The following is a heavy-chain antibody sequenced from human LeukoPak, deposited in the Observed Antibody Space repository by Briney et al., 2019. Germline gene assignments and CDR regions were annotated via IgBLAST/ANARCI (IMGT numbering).Heavy chain of an antibody. J-gene: IGHJ1*01. V-gene: IGHV3-21*01. CDR3: ARDRPHDYGDYPEYFQH. Sequence: PGGSLRLSCAASGSTFSSYSMNWVRQAPGKGLEWVSPISSSSSYIYYADSVKGRFTISRDNAKNSLYLQMNSLRAEDTAVYYCARDRPHDYGDYPEYFQHWGQGTLVTVSS. CDR2: ISSSSSYI. CDR1: GSTFSSYS. D-gene: IGHD4-17*01.